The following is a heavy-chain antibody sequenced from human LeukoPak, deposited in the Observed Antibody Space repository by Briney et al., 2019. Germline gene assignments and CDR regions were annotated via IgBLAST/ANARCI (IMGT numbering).Heavy chain of an antibody. J-gene: IGHJ1*01. CDR2: ISSSSSYT. Sequence: GGSLRLSCAASGFTFSDYYMSWIRQAPGKGLEWVSYISSSSSYTNYADSVKGRFTISRDNAKNSLYLQMNSLRAEDTAVYYCASYSTVTLFQHWGQAPWSPSPQ. V-gene: IGHV3-11*06. D-gene: IGHD4-17*01. CDR1: GFTFSDYY. CDR3: ASYSTVTLFQH.